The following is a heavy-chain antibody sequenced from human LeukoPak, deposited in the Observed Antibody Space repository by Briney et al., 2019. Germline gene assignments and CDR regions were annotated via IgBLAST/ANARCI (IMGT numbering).Heavy chain of an antibody. V-gene: IGHV3-30-3*01. J-gene: IGHJ4*02. CDR3: ARGGGLAEPFDY. CDR1: GFTFSSYA. CDR2: ISYDGSNK. Sequence: GGSLRLSCAASGFTFSSYAMHWVRQAPGKGLEWVAVISYDGSNKYYADSVKGRFTISRDNSKNTLYLQMNSLRAEDTAVYYCARGGGLAEPFDYWGQGTLVTVSS. D-gene: IGHD6-13*01.